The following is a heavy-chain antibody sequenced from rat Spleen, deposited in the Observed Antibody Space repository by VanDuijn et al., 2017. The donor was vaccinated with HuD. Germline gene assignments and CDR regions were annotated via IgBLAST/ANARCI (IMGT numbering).Heavy chain of an antibody. J-gene: IGHJ2*01. CDR1: GFIFSDYD. V-gene: IGHV5S13*01. CDR2: ISTGGDNT. CDR3: VRGYYFDC. Sequence: EVQLVESGGDLVQPGRSLKLSCAASGFIFSDYDMAWVRQAPAKGLEWIASISTGGDNTYYRDSVKGRFTISRDDAKNTQFLQMDSLRSEDTATYYCVRGYYFDCWGQGVMVTVSS.